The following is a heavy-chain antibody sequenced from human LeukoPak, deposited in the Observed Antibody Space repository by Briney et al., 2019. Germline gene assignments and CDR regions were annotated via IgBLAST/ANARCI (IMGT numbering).Heavy chain of an antibody. CDR2: IYHSGST. J-gene: IGHJ6*03. V-gene: IGHV4-38-2*01. D-gene: IGHD4-11*01. Sequence: SETLSLTCAVSGYSISSGYYWGWIRQPPGKGLEWIGSIYHSGSTYYNPSLKSRVTISVDTSKNQFSLKLSSVTAADTAVYYCASVTVTTWAPDGHMDVWGKGTTVTVSS. CDR3: ASVTVTTWAPDGHMDV. CDR1: GYSISSGYY.